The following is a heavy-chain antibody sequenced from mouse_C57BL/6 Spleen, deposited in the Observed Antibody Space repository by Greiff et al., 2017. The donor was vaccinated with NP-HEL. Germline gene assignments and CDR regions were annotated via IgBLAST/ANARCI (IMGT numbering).Heavy chain of an antibody. Sequence: EVKLMESGGGLVKPGGSLKLSCAASGFTFSDYGMHWVRQAPEKGLEWVAYISSGSSTIYYADTVKGRFTISRDNATNTLFLQMTSLRSEDTAMYYCARESYGNYFYAMDYWGQGTSVTVSS. CDR3: ARESYGNYFYAMDY. V-gene: IGHV5-17*01. J-gene: IGHJ4*01. CDR1: GFTFSDYG. CDR2: ISSGSSTI. D-gene: IGHD2-1*01.